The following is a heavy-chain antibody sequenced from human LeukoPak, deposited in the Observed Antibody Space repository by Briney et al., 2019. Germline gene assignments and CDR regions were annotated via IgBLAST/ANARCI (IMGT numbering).Heavy chain of an antibody. J-gene: IGHJ6*02. CDR3: ARNPRAYYYYGMDV. V-gene: IGHV1-18*01. CDR1: GYTFTSYG. Sequence: ASVKVSCKASGYTFTSYGISWVRQAPGQGLEWMGWISAYNGNTNYAQKFQGRVTITADESTSTAYMELSSLRSEDTAVYYCARNPRAYYYYGMDVWGQGTTVTVSS. CDR2: ISAYNGNT.